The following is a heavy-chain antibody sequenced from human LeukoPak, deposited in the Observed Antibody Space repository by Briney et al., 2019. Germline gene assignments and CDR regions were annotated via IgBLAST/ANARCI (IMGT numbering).Heavy chain of an antibody. Sequence: GGSLRLSCAASGLTFRDYGVDGVREGPGKGLWGGAVISYDGNTNYYGDSVHARFTISRDNSKNTVFLQMDSLGPDDTGVYHCVHDAYSYRWYKYRAFDLWGQGALVTVSS. CDR1: GLTFRDYG. CDR2: ISYDGNTN. D-gene: IGHD1-1*01. CDR3: VHDAYSYRWYKYRAFDL. V-gene: IGHV3-30*03. J-gene: IGHJ4*02.